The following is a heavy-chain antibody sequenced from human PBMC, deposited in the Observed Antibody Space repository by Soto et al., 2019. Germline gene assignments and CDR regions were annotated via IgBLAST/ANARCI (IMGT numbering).Heavy chain of an antibody. CDR1: GYTFTSYG. CDR2: INAANGDT. Sequence: ASVKVSCKASGYTFTSYGIHWVRQAPGQRLERMGWINAANGDTKYSPKFQGRVTITRDTSASTAYMELSSLRSEDTAVYYCVRRHVSATGIDWFDPWGQGTLVTVSS. D-gene: IGHD6-13*01. CDR3: VRRHVSATGIDWFDP. V-gene: IGHV1-3*01. J-gene: IGHJ5*02.